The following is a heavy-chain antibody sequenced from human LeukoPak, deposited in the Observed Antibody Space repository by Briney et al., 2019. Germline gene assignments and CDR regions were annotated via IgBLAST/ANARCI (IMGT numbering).Heavy chain of an antibody. V-gene: IGHV3-9*03. CDR2: ISWNSGSI. CDR1: GFTFDDYA. J-gene: IGHJ3*02. Sequence: PGGSLRLSCAASGFTFDDYAMHWVRQAPGKGLEWVSGISWNSGSIGYADSVKGRFTISRDNAKNSLYLQMNSLRAEDMALYYCASQKLGYCSGGSCYGDASDIWGQGTMVTVSS. D-gene: IGHD2-15*01. CDR3: ASQKLGYCSGGSCYGDASDI.